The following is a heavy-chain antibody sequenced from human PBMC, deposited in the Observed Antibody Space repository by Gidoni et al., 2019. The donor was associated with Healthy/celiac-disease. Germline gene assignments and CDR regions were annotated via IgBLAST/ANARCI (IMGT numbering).Heavy chain of an antibody. Sequence: EVQLVESGGGLVQPGGSLRLSCAAPGFTVSSNYMSWVRQAPGKGLEWVSVIYSGGSTYYADSVKGRFTISRHNSKNTLYLQMNSLRAEDTAVYYCARVRGITMVRGVATVDAFDIWGQGTMVTVSS. D-gene: IGHD3-10*01. CDR3: ARVRGITMVRGVATVDAFDI. CDR1: GFTVSSNY. J-gene: IGHJ3*02. CDR2: IYSGGST. V-gene: IGHV3-53*04.